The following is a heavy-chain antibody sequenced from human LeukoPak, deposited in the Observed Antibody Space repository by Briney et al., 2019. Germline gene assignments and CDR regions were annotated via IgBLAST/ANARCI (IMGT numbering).Heavy chain of an antibody. Sequence: SETLSLTCTDAGGSITSDYWSWIRQPPGKGPEWIGYIYYTGRANYNPSLKSRVTMSVDTSKNQFSLKLSSVTAADTAVYYCARRRGDGASDIWGQGTMVIVSS. CDR1: GGSITSDY. V-gene: IGHV4-59*08. J-gene: IGHJ3*02. CDR2: IYYTGRA. CDR3: ARRRGDGASDI. D-gene: IGHD3-10*01.